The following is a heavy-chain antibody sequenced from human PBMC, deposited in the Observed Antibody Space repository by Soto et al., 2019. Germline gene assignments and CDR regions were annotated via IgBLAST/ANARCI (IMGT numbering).Heavy chain of an antibody. D-gene: IGHD2-21*02. V-gene: IGHV2-5*02. CDR2: IYWDDDK. CDR3: IHSRCGGDCLRSYSSHYCDGLDV. CDR1: GFSLNTGGLG. Sequence: ESGPTLVNPTQTLTLTCSVSGFSLNTGGLGVGWIRQPPGKALEWLALIYWDDDKRYSPSLRNRLSISKDTSNNLVVFTMTNMDPVDTATYYCIHSRCGGDCLRSYSSHYCDGLDVWGQGTTVTVSS. J-gene: IGHJ6*02.